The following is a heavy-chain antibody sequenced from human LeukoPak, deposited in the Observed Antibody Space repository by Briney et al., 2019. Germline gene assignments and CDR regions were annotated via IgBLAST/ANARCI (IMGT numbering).Heavy chain of an antibody. V-gene: IGHV3-9*03. Sequence: GGSLRLSCAASGFTFGDYAMRWVRQAPGKGLEWVSGISWNSGSIVYADSVNGRFTISRDNAKNSLYLQMNSLRAEDMALYYCAKLRSGSFDIWGQGTMVTVSS. J-gene: IGHJ3*02. CDR2: ISWNSGSI. CDR3: AKLRSGSFDI. CDR1: GFTFGDYA.